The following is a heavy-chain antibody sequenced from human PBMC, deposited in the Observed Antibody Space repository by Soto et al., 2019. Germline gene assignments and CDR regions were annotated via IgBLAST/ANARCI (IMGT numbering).Heavy chain of an antibody. J-gene: IGHJ4*02. Sequence: PSETLSLTCTVSGGSISSYYWSWILQPPWKGLEWIGYIYHSGSTYYNPSLKSRVTISVDRSKNQFSLKLSSVTAADTAVYYCARAGVVGATALDYWGQRIMVTVSS. D-gene: IGHD1-26*01. V-gene: IGHV4-59*12. CDR3: ARAGVVGATALDY. CDR2: IYHSGST. CDR1: GGSISSYY.